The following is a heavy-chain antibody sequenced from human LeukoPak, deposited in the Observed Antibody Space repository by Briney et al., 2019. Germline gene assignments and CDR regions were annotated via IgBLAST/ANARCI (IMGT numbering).Heavy chain of an antibody. CDR2: ISNSGGST. V-gene: IGHV3-23*01. J-gene: IGHJ6*02. CDR1: GFTFTSYA. Sequence: AGGSLRLSCAASGFTFTSYAMTWVRQAPGKGLEWFSGISNSGGSTYYADSVKGRFTISRDNSKSTLYLQLSSLRAEDTDVYYCANTVVRGSYNMDVWGQGTTVTVSS. CDR3: ANTVVRGSYNMDV. D-gene: IGHD3-10*01.